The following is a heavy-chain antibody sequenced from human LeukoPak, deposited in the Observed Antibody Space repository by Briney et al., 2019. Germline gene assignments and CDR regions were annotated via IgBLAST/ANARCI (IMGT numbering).Heavy chain of an antibody. V-gene: IGHV3-53*01. CDR2: VYPDGTT. CDR1: GFSVHANY. CDR3: ARRAGAYSHPYDY. Sequence: GGSLRLSCAAYGFSVHANYMTWVRQPPGKGMEWVSVVYPDGTTHYPDSVKGRFTISRDNSKNTLYLQMNSLRAEDTAVYYCARRAGAYSHPYDYWGQGTLVTVSS. D-gene: IGHD4/OR15-4a*01. J-gene: IGHJ4*02.